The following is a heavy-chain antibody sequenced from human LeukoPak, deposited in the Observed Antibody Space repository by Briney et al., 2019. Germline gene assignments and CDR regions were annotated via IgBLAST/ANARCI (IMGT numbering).Heavy chain of an antibody. Sequence: PSETLSLTCTVSGGSISSSSYYWGWIRQPPGKGLEWIGSIYYSGSTYYNPSLKSRVTISVDTSKNQFSLKLSSVTAADTAVYYCAREVETGHFLYYYYYYYMDVWGKGTTVTVSS. D-gene: IGHD1-1*01. CDR3: AREVETGHFLYYYYYYYMDV. V-gene: IGHV4-39*07. CDR2: IYYSGST. J-gene: IGHJ6*03. CDR1: GGSISSSSYY.